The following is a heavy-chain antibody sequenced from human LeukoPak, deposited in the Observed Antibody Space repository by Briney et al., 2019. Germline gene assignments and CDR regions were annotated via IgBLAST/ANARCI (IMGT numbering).Heavy chain of an antibody. CDR3: ARVQDVVVPAAMGYYYGMDV. V-gene: IGHV3-11*01. CDR1: GFTFDDYA. D-gene: IGHD2-2*01. CDR2: ISSSGSTI. Sequence: PGGSLRLSCAASGFTFDDYAMHWIRRAPGKGLEWVSYISSSGSTIYYADSVKGRFTISRDNAKNSLYLQMNSLRAEDTAVYYCARVQDVVVPAAMGYYYGMDVWGQGTTVTVSS. J-gene: IGHJ6*02.